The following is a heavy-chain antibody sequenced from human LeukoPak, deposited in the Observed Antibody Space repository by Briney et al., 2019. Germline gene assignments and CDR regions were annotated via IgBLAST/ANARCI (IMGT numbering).Heavy chain of an antibody. Sequence: GGSLRLSCADSGITFEDYAMHWVRQAPGKGLEWVSLISGDGASTYYGDSVRGRFTISRDNSKKSVYLQMNSLRTEDSALYYCARDYVSSSWYVDYWGQGTLVTVSS. CDR1: GITFEDYA. J-gene: IGHJ4*02. V-gene: IGHV3-43*02. CDR3: ARDYVSSSWYVDY. CDR2: ISGDGAST. D-gene: IGHD6-13*01.